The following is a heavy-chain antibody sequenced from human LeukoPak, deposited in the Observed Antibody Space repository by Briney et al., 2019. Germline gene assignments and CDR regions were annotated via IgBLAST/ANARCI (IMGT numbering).Heavy chain of an antibody. D-gene: IGHD1-26*01. J-gene: IGHJ6*03. V-gene: IGHV4-59*01. CDR1: GGSISSYY. Sequence: PSETLSLTCTVSGGSISSYYWSWIRQPPGKGLEWIGYIYYSGSTNYNPSLKSRVTISVDTSKNQFSLKLSSVTAADTAVYYCARGDSGSYSRFDYYYYMDVWGKGTTVTISS. CDR2: IYYSGST. CDR3: ARGDSGSYSRFDYYYYMDV.